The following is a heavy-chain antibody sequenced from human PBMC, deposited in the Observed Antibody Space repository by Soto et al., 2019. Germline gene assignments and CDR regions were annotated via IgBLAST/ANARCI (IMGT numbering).Heavy chain of an antibody. CDR2: IKQDGSEK. CDR3: ARDAMRAIDYSNYLYYYYYMDV. CDR1: GFTFSSYW. V-gene: IGHV3-7*01. Sequence: GGSLRLSCAASGFTFSSYWMSWVRQAPGKGLEWVANIKQDGSEKYYVDSVKGRFTISRDNAKNSLYLQMNSLRAEDTAVYYCARDAMRAIDYSNYLYYYYYMDVWGKGTTVTVSS. J-gene: IGHJ6*03. D-gene: IGHD4-4*01.